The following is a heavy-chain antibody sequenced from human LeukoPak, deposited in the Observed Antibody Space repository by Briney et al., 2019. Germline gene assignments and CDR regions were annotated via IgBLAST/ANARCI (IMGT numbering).Heavy chain of an antibody. CDR3: TRGDRLVVRGLIGPCDY. CDR2: ISAYNGNT. CDR1: GYTFTSYG. V-gene: IGHV1-18*01. J-gene: IGHJ4*02. Sequence: ASVTVSFKASGYTFTSYGFTWVRQAPGQGLEWMGWISAYNGNTNYAQKFQGRVTMTTDTSTNTAYMELRSLTSEDTAVYFCTRGDRLVVRGLIGPCDYWGQGTLVTVSS. D-gene: IGHD3-10*01.